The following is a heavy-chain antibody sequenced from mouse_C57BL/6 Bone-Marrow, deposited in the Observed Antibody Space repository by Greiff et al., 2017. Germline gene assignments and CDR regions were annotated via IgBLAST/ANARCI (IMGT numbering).Heavy chain of an antibody. CDR3: TTLKVCRLPLWGLVD. Sequence: EVQLQESGAELVRPGASVKLSCTASGFTIKDDSMHWVKQRPEQGLEWIGWIDPENGDTDYASKFQGQATITADTSSNTAYLQLSRLTSEDTAVYYCTTLKVCRLPLWGLVDWGQGTLVTVAA. V-gene: IGHV14-4*01. CDR1: GFTIKDDS. D-gene: IGHD2-4*01. J-gene: IGHJ3*01. CDR2: IDPENGDT.